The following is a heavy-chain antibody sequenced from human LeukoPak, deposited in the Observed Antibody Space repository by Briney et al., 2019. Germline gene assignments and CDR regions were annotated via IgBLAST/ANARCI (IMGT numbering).Heavy chain of an antibody. CDR2: ITSNGGST. CDR3: GLAAYYYDSSGSDDAFDI. D-gene: IGHD3-22*01. CDR1: GFAFSSYA. V-gene: IGHV3-64D*08. J-gene: IGHJ3*02. Sequence: GGSLRLSCAASGFAFSSYAIHWVRQAPGKGLEYVSAITSNGGSTYYADSVKGRFTISRDNSKNTLYLQMSSLRAEDTAVYYCGLAAYYYDSSGSDDAFDIWGQGTMVIVSS.